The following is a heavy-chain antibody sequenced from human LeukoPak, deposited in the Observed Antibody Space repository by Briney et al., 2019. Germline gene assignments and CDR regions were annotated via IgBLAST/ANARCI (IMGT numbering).Heavy chain of an antibody. J-gene: IGHJ3*01. CDR3: AREISMFVNAFDL. CDR1: GFTFNNSG. CDR2: IWYDGSNE. D-gene: IGHD3-10*02. Sequence: PGGSLRLSCAASGFTFNNSGMHWVRQAPGKGLEWVAVIWYDGSNEYYADAVKGRFIISRDNSKNTVHLQMNSLRVEDTSVYYCAREISMFVNAFDLWGQGTLVAVSS. V-gene: IGHV3-33*01.